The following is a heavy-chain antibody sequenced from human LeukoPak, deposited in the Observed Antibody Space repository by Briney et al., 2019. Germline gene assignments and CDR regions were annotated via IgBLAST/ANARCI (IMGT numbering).Heavy chain of an antibody. J-gene: IGHJ1*01. CDR3: AKYPEGALYSAEYFQH. V-gene: IGHV3-23*01. CDR1: GFTFSSYA. Sequence: GGSLRLSCAASGFTFSSYAMSWVRQAPGKGLEWASAISGSGGSTYYADSVKGRFTISRDNSKNTLYLQMNSLRAEDTAVYYCAKYPEGALYSAEYFQHWGQGTLVTVSS. CDR2: ISGSGGST. D-gene: IGHD2-2*02.